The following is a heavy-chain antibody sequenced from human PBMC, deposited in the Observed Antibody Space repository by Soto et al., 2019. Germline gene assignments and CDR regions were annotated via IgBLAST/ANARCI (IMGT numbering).Heavy chain of an antibody. Sequence: GGSLRLSCAASGFTFSNAWMSWVRQAPGKGLEWVGRIKSKTDGGTTDYAAPVKGRFTISRDDSKNTLYLQMNSLKTEDTAVYYCTTDRPYKFGSSDYWGQGTLVTVSS. J-gene: IGHJ4*02. CDR3: TTDRPYKFGSSDY. D-gene: IGHD1-20*01. CDR1: GFTFSNAW. CDR2: IKSKTDGGTT. V-gene: IGHV3-15*01.